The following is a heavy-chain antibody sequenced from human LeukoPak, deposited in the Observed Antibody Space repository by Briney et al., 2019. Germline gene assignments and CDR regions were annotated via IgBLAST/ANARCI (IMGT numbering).Heavy chain of an antibody. D-gene: IGHD6-6*01. CDR1: GFTFSNYW. CDR3: ARIGYSSSSFDY. CDR2: IKQDGSVK. V-gene: IGHV3-7*01. J-gene: IGHJ4*02. Sequence: GGSLRLSCAASGFTFSNYWMSWVRQAPGKGLEWVANIKQDGSVKYYVDSVKGRFTISRDNTKNSLYLHMSSLRAEDTAVYYCARIGYSSSSFDYWGQGTLVTVSS.